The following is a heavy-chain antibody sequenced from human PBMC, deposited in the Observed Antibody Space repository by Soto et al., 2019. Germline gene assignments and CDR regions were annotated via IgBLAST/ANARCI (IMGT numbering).Heavy chain of an antibody. CDR3: ARIRLGYCSSTSCPTLGYNWFDP. D-gene: IGHD2-2*01. J-gene: IGHJ5*02. CDR1: GYSFTSYW. V-gene: IGHV5-51*01. CDR2: IYPGDSDT. Sequence: PGESLKISCKGSGYSFTSYWIGWVRQMPGKGLEWMGIIYPGDSDTRYSPSFQGQVTISADKSISTAYLQWSSLKASDTAMYYCARIRLGYCSSTSCPTLGYNWFDPWGQGTLVTVSS.